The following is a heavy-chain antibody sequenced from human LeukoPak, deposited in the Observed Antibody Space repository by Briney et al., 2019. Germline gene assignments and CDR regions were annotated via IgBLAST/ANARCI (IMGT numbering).Heavy chain of an antibody. CDR3: ARYYYDSSGYQGDVYYFDY. CDR1: DGSISSSNW. V-gene: IGHV4-4*02. CDR2: IYHSGST. D-gene: IGHD3-22*01. J-gene: IGHJ4*02. Sequence: PSETLSLTCTVSDGSISSSNWWSWVRQPPGKGLEWIGEIYHSGSTNYNPSLKSRVTISVDKSKNQFSLKLSSVTAADTAVYYCARYYYDSSGYQGDVYYFDYWGQGTLVTVSS.